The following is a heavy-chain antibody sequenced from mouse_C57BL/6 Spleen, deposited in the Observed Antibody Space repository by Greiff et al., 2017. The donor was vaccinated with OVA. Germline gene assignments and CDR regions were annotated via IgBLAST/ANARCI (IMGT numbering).Heavy chain of an antibody. V-gene: IGHV5-4*01. J-gene: IGHJ2*01. Sequence: EVKLMESGGGLVKPGGSLKLSCAASGFTFSSYAMSWVRQTPEKRLEWVATISDGGSYTYYPDNVKGRFTISRDNAKNNLYLQMSHLKSEDTAMYYCARDEALRFYFDYWGQGTTLTVSS. CDR3: ARDEALRFYFDY. CDR1: GFTFSSYA. CDR2: ISDGGSYT. D-gene: IGHD1-1*01.